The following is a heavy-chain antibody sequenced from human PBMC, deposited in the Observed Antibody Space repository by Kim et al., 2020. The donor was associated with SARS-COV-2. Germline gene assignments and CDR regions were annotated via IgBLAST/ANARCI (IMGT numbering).Heavy chain of an antibody. D-gene: IGHD4-17*01. CDR3: GTSQDYGDYGVVGH. Sequence: ASVKVSCKTSGYTFTSYGMNWVRQAPGQGLEGMGWINTKTGNPMYAQGFTGRFVFSLDTSVNTAFLEISTLKGEDTAVYYCGTSQDYGDYGVVGHWGQGTLVTVSS. J-gene: IGHJ1*01. V-gene: IGHV7-4-1*02. CDR1: GYTFTSYG. CDR2: INTKTGNP.